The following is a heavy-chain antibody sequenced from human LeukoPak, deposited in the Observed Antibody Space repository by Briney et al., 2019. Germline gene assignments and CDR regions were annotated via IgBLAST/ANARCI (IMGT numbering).Heavy chain of an antibody. D-gene: IGHD3-16*02. Sequence: GGSLRLSCAASGFTFSSYWMHWVRHAPGKGLVWVSRINSDGSSTNYADSVKGRFTISRDNAKNTLYLQMNSLRAEDTAVYYCARDLSIMITFGGVIDDYYYYGMDVWGQGTTVTVSS. CDR1: GFTFSSYW. CDR2: INSDGSST. V-gene: IGHV3-74*01. CDR3: ARDLSIMITFGGVIDDYYYYGMDV. J-gene: IGHJ6*02.